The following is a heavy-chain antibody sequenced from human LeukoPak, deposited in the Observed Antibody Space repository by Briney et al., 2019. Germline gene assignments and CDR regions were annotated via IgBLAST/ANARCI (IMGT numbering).Heavy chain of an antibody. J-gene: IGHJ3*02. CDR1: AYTFTAYR. CDR3: ARDQDYGGNPNDAFDI. D-gene: IGHD4-23*01. CDR2: INPSGGST. V-gene: IGHV1-46*01. Sequence: ASVKISCKASAYTFTAYRMHWVRQAPLQGLEWMGIINPSGGSTRYAQKFQDRVTMTRDTSTSTVYMELSSLRSEDTAVYYCARDQDYGGNPNDAFDIWGQGTMVTVSS.